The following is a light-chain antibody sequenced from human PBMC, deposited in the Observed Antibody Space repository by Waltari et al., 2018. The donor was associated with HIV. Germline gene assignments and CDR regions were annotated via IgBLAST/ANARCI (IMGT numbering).Light chain of an antibody. V-gene: IGKV3D-15*01. CDR2: DAS. CDR1: QRLSNN. Sequence: EIVLTQSPATLSVSPGERATLSCRASQRLSNNLAWYRQKPGQPPRLLIYDASTRATGVPARFSGSGSATEFTLTITGLQSEDFAVYYCQQYDDWPFAFGQGTRLEIK. J-gene: IGKJ5*01. CDR3: QQYDDWPFA.